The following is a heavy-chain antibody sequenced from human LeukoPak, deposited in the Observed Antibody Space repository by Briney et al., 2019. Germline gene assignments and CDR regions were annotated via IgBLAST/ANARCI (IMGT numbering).Heavy chain of an antibody. Sequence: PGGSLRLSCVASGLPFGDFAMHWVRQAPGQGLEWVSLISGDGVSTFFADSVKGRFSISRDNSKNSLFLEMSSLRTEDTAMYYCARESGKFDYWGQGTLVAVSS. V-gene: IGHV3-43*02. CDR1: GLPFGDFA. J-gene: IGHJ4*02. CDR2: ISGDGVST. CDR3: ARESGKFDY.